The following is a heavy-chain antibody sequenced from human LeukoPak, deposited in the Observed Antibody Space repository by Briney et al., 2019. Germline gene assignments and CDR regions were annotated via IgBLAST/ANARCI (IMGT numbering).Heavy chain of an antibody. V-gene: IGHV4-30-2*01. Sequence: PSQTLSLTCTVSGGSISSGGYYWTCIRQPPGKGLEWIGEINHTGGTTYNPSLKSRVTISVDTSKNQFSLKLSSVTAADTAVYYCARRCHYSSSSGINYWGQGTLVPVSS. D-gene: IGHD6-6*01. CDR2: INHTGGT. CDR1: GGSISSGGYY. J-gene: IGHJ4*02. CDR3: ARRCHYSSSSGINY.